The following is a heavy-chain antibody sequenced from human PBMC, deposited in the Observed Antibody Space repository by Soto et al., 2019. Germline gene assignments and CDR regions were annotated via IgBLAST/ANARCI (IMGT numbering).Heavy chain of an antibody. CDR1: GFTFSSYS. J-gene: IGHJ4*02. CDR2: ISSSSSTI. D-gene: IGHD3-10*01. Sequence: PGGSLRLSCAASGFTFSSYSMNWIRQAPGKGLEWVSYISSSSSTIYYEDSVKGRFTISRDNAKNSLYLQMNSLRAEDTAVYDCARSSPMVRVVDYWCPGTLVTVSS. V-gene: IGHV3-48*01. CDR3: ARSSPMVRVVDY.